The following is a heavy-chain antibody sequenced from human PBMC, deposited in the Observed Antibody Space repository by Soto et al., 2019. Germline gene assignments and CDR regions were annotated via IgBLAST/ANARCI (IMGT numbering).Heavy chain of an antibody. V-gene: IGHV3-23*01. CDR3: AKVDLSGSYYYYYGMDV. CDR2: ISGSGGST. CDR1: GFTFSSYA. J-gene: IGHJ6*02. D-gene: IGHD1-26*01. Sequence: LSLTCAASGFTFSSYAMSWVRQAPGKGLEWVSAISGSGGSTYYADSVKGRFTISRDNSKNTLYLQMNSLRAEDTAVYYCAKVDLSGSYYYYYGMDVWGQGTTVTVSS.